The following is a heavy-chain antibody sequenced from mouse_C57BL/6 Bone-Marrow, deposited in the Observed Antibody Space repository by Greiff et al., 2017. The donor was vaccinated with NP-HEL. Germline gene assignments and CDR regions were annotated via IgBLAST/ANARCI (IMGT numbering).Heavy chain of an antibody. CDR2: INPNYGTT. Sequence: VQLQQSGPELVKPGASVKISCKASGYSFTDYNMNWVKQSNGKSLEWIGVINPNYGTTSYNQKFKGKATLTVDQSSSTAYMQLNSLTSEDSAVYYCAGALLWLRRRRVGFDYWGQGTTLTVSS. D-gene: IGHD2-2*01. CDR1: GYSFTDYN. J-gene: IGHJ2*01. V-gene: IGHV1-39*01. CDR3: AGALLWLRRRRVGFDY.